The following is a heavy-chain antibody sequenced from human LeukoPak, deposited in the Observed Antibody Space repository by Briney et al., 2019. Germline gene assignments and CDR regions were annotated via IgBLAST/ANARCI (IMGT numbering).Heavy chain of an antibody. CDR2: ISSSSNTI. Sequence: SRGSLRLSCAASGFTLSTDSMNWVRQAPGEGLEWGSYISSSSNTIYYADSVEGRFTVSRDNAKNSLYLQMNRLRDEDTAVYYCARDILTKQAYSGYDNWGQGTLVTVSS. CDR3: ARDILTKQAYSGYDN. D-gene: IGHD5-12*01. V-gene: IGHV3-48*02. CDR1: GFTLSTDS. J-gene: IGHJ4*02.